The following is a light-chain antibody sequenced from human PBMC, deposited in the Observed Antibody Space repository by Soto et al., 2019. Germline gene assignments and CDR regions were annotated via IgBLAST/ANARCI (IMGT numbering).Light chain of an antibody. Sequence: DIQMTQSPSTPSGSVGDRVTITCRSSQTISSWLAWYQQKPGKAPKLMIYDASALPRGVPSRFSGSGSGTKFPLPIASLQPDDFATSYCQQYETFSGTFGPGNKVE. CDR3: QQYETFSGT. V-gene: IGKV1-5*01. J-gene: IGKJ1*01. CDR2: DAS. CDR1: QTISSW.